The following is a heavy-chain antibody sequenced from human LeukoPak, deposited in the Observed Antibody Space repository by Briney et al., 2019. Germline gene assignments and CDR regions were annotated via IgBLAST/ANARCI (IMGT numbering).Heavy chain of an antibody. D-gene: IGHD3-22*01. J-gene: IGHJ4*02. CDR3: AIYYDSSGYCSPFDY. CDR1: GFTFSSYS. CDR2: ISSSSSYI. V-gene: IGHV3-21*01. Sequence: PGGSLRLSCAASGFTFSSYSMNWVRQAPGKGLEWVLSISSSSSYIYYADSVKGRFTISRDNAKNSLYLQMNSLRAEDTAVYYCAIYYDSSGYCSPFDYWGQGTLVTISS.